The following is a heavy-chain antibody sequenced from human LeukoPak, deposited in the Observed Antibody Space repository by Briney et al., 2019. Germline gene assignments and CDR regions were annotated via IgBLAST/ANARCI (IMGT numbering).Heavy chain of an antibody. CDR1: GGSFSGYY. V-gene: IGHV4-34*01. CDR3: ARDLFGYSSGWYLD. CDR2: INHSGST. Sequence: SETLSLTCAVYGGSFSGYYWSWIRQTPGKGLEWIGKINHSGSTNYNPSLKSRVTISVDTSKNQFSLKMRSVTAADTAVYYCARDLFGYSSGWYLDWGQGTLVTVSS. D-gene: IGHD6-19*01. J-gene: IGHJ4*02.